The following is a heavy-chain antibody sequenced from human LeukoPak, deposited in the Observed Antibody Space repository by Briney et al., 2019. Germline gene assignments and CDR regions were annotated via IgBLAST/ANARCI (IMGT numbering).Heavy chain of an antibody. J-gene: IGHJ5*02. V-gene: IGHV1-8*01. D-gene: IGHD3-22*01. CDR3: ARDPDSSGYEDWFDP. CDR1: GYTFTSYD. Sequence: GASVKVSCKASGYTFTSYDINWVRQATGQGLEWMGWMNPNSGNTGYAQKFQGRVTMTRNTSISTAYMELSSPRSEDTAVYYCARDPDSSGYEDWFDPWGQGTLVTVSS. CDR2: MNPNSGNT.